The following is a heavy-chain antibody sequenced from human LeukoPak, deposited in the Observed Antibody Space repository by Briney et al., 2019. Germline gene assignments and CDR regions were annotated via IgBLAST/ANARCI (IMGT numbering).Heavy chain of an antibody. CDR3: ARGGSRKEVAY. Sequence: GGSLRLSCAASGFTFSSYAMNWVRQAPGRGLEWVSTIIGSGVSTFYAHSVKGRFTISRDNSKNTLYLQVNSLRAEDTAVYYCARGGSRKEVAYWGQGTLVTVSS. V-gene: IGHV3-23*01. CDR2: IIGSGVST. J-gene: IGHJ4*02. CDR1: GFTFSSYA. D-gene: IGHD3-10*01.